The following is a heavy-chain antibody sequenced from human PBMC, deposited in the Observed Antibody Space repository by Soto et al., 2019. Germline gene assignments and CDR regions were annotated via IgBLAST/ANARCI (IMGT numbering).Heavy chain of an antibody. CDR3: AGNYDSSGYYYFDY. CDR1: GGSISSSSYY. D-gene: IGHD3-22*01. Sequence: SETLSLTCTVSGGSISSSSYYWSWIRQPPGKGLEWIGYIYYSGSTNYNPSLKSRVTISVDTSKNQFSLKLSSVTAADTAVYYCAGNYDSSGYYYFDYWGQGTLVTVSS. J-gene: IGHJ4*02. V-gene: IGHV4-61*01. CDR2: IYYSGST.